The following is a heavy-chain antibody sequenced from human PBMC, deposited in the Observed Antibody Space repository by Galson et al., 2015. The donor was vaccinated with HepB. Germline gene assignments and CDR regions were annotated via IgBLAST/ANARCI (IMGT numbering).Heavy chain of an antibody. CDR1: GFTFSSYG. J-gene: IGHJ6*03. CDR2: ISYDGSNK. V-gene: IGHV3-30*18. Sequence: SLRLSCAASGFTFSSYGMHWVRQAPGKGLEWVAVISYDGSNKYYADPVKGRFTISRDNSKNPLYLQMNSLRAEDTAVYYCAKEGLELLNYYYYMAVWGKGTTVTVSS. CDR3: AKEGLELLNYYYYMAV. D-gene: IGHD1-26*01.